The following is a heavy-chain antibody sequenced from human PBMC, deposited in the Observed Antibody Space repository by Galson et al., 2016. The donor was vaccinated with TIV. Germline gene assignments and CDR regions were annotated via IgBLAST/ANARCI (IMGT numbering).Heavy chain of an antibody. CDR1: GYTFTSYY. D-gene: IGHD5-12*01. Sequence: SVKVSCKASGYTFTSYYMHWVRQAPGQGLEWMGIINPSGGSTTYAQKFQGRVTMTRDMSTTTVHMELSSLRSEETAVYYCARDGYRFGNYFDFWGQGTQVTVSS. V-gene: IGHV1-46*01. J-gene: IGHJ4*02. CDR2: INPSGGST. CDR3: ARDGYRFGNYFDF.